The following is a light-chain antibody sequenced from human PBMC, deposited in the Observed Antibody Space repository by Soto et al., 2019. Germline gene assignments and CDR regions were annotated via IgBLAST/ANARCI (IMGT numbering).Light chain of an antibody. CDR2: RAS. CDR3: QQYNNWPRAT. V-gene: IGKV3-15*01. Sequence: IVMTQSPATLSVSPGXRATLSCRASQSINSNFAWYQQKPGQAPRLLMFRASIRATGFPARFSGSGSGTKFNITIRSLQSEDSAIYYCQQYNNWPRATFGGGTKGDIK. CDR1: QSINSN. J-gene: IGKJ4*01.